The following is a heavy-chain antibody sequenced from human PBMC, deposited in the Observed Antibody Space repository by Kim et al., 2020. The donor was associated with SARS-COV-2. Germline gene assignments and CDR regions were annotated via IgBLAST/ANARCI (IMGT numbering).Heavy chain of an antibody. Sequence: SVKGRFTISRDNAKNSLYLQMNSLRAEDTAVYYCARPAYSGYDQTFNFDYWGQGTLVTVSS. V-gene: IGHV3-11*03. D-gene: IGHD5-12*01. J-gene: IGHJ4*02. CDR3: ARPAYSGYDQTFNFDY.